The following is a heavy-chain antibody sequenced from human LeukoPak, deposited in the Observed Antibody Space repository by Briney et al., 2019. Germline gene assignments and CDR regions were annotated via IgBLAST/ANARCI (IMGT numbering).Heavy chain of an antibody. CDR3: ARIAAAGLYGMDV. CDR2: INPNSGGT. Sequence: GASVKVSCKASGYTFTGYYMHWARQAPGQGLEWMGWINPNSGGTNYAQKFQGWVTMTRDTSISTAYMELSRLRSDDTAVYYCARIAAAGLYGMDVWGQGTTVTVSS. CDR1: GYTFTGYY. J-gene: IGHJ6*02. V-gene: IGHV1-2*04. D-gene: IGHD6-13*01.